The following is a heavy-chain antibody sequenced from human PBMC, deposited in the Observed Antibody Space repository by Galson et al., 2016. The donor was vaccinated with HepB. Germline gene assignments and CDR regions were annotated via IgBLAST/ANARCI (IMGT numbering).Heavy chain of an antibody. CDR1: GYTFSDNY. Sequence: SLRLSCAASGYTFSDNYMSWIRQAPGKGLEWISYIGSSGSFTYYADSVKGRVTISRDNAKKSLYLQMNSLRAEDTAIYYCTKATPKADWEYSGSYSDSWGQGALVTVSS. CDR2: IGSSGSFT. D-gene: IGHD1-26*01. J-gene: IGHJ4*02. CDR3: TKATPKADWEYSGSYSDS. V-gene: IGHV3-11*01.